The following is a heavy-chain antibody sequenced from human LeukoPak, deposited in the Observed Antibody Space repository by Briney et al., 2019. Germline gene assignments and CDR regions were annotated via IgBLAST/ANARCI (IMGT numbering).Heavy chain of an antibody. CDR2: ITGGGGSST. V-gene: IGHV3-23*01. CDR3: AITGVRDFDS. J-gene: IGHJ4*02. D-gene: IGHD4-11*01. Sequence: GGXLRLSCAASGFTFTSSTMTWVRQAPGKGLEWVSSITGGGGSSTYHADSVKGRFTISRDNSKDTLFLQMNSLRAEDTAVYYCAITGVRDFDSWGQGTLVTVSS. CDR1: GFTFTSST.